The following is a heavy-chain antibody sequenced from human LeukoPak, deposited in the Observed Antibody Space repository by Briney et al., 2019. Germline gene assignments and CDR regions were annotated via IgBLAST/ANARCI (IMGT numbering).Heavy chain of an antibody. D-gene: IGHD3-16*02. CDR1: GGSFSGYY. CDR3: ARGGGVWGSYRLFDY. CDR2: INHSGST. J-gene: IGHJ4*02. V-gene: IGHV4-34*01. Sequence: SETLSLTCAVYGGSFSGYYWSWIRQPPGKGLEWIGEINHSGSTNYNPSLKSRVTISVDTSKNKFSLKLSSVTAADTAVYYCARGGGVWGSYRLFDYWGQGTLVTVSS.